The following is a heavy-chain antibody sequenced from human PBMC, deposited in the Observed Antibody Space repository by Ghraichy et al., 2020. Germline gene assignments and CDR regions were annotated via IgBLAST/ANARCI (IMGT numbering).Heavy chain of an antibody. V-gene: IGHV3-23*01. CDR2: IDNSGGGT. CDR3: ARGGGDPYFFDY. Sequence: LSLTCAASGFTFTTYAMHWARQAPGKGLEWVSTIDNSGGGTSYADSVKGRFTISRDNSKNTLYLQMNSLRADDTAVYYCARGGGDPYFFDYWGQGTLVNVSS. J-gene: IGHJ4*02. D-gene: IGHD2-21*02. CDR1: GFTFTTYA.